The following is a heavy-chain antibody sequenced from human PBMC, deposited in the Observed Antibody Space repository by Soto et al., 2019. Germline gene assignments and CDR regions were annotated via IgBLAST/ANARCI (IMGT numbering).Heavy chain of an antibody. J-gene: IGHJ4*02. CDR1: GFAFSSYA. V-gene: IGHV3-23*01. D-gene: IGHD3-22*01. Sequence: HPGGSLRLSCDASGFAFSSYAMSWVRQAPGKGLEWVSAIGGSGGSTYYADSVMGRFTISRDNSMKTLSLQMNSLRAEDTAIYYCAKSITKVDYFDSSGLDYWGQGTLVTVSS. CDR3: AKSITKVDYFDSSGLDY. CDR2: IGGSGGST.